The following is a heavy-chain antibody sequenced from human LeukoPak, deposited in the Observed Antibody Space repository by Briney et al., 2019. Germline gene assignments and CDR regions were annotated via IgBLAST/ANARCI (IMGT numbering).Heavy chain of an antibody. V-gene: IGHV4-39*01. Sequence: SGTLSLTCTVSGGSLSSSDYYWVWTREPPGGGGEWIGHIHYSGSTFYKPLRKSRLPVSASTSKNPFLTKLDSANAAEPAVDYCARASGVLPSFEWANWFDTWGQGSLVTVSS. CDR1: GGSLSSSDYY. D-gene: IGHD3-9*01. J-gene: IGHJ5*02. CDR2: IHYSGST. CDR3: ARASGVLPSFEWANWFDT.